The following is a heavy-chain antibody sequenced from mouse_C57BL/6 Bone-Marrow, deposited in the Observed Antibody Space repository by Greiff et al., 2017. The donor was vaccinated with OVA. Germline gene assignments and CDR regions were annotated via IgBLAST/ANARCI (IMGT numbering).Heavy chain of an antibody. J-gene: IGHJ4*01. Sequence: KLQESGPGLVKPSQSLFLTCSITGFPITSGYYWIWIRQSPGKPLEWMGYITHSGETFYNPSLQSPISITRETSKNQFFLQLISVTTEDTAMYYCAGDSGYEAMDYWGQGTSVTVSS. CDR2: ITHSGET. CDR3: AGDSGYEAMDY. CDR1: GFPITSGYY. V-gene: IGHV12-3*01.